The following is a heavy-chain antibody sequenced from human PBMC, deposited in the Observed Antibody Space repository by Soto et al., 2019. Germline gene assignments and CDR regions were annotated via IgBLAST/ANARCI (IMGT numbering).Heavy chain of an antibody. D-gene: IGHD6-19*01. Sequence: QVQLQESGPGLVKPSQTLSLTCTVSGGSISSGDYYWSWIRQPPGKGLEWIGYIYYSGSTYYNPSLTRLVTLSXXTXKXXCALKLSSVTAAHTAGYYCARTTPIAVAGMGWFDPWGQGTLVPVSS. V-gene: IGHV4-30-4*01. CDR1: GGSISSGDYY. CDR2: IYYSGST. J-gene: IGHJ5*02. CDR3: ARTTPIAVAGMGWFDP.